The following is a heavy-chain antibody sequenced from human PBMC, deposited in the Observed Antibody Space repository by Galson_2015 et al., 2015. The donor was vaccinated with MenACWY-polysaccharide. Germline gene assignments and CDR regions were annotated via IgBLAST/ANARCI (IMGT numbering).Heavy chain of an antibody. CDR2: TYYRSKWNN. Sequence: CAIFGDSVSSDSAAWNWIRESPSRGLEWLGRTYYRSKWNNDYAVSVKSRIIITPDTSNNQVSLQLLSVTPEDTGVYFCAREPKQLPAPYSYYFFMDVWGKGTAVTVSS. D-gene: IGHD2-2*01. J-gene: IGHJ6*03. CDR3: AREPKQLPAPYSYYFFMDV. CDR1: GDSVSSDSAA. V-gene: IGHV6-1*01.